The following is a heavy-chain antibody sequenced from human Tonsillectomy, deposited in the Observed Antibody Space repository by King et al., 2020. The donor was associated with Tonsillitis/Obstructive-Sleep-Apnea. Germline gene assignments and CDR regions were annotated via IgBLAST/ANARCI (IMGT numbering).Heavy chain of an antibody. J-gene: IGHJ4*02. D-gene: IGHD2-21*01. Sequence: VQLVESGGGVVQPGRSLRLSCAASGFTFSSYAMHWVRQAPGKGLEWVAVISYDGSNKYYADSVKGRFTISRDNSKNTLYLQMNSLRAEDTAVYYCARGAYTCEIDYWGQGTLVTVSS. CDR1: GFTFSSYA. CDR2: ISYDGSNK. CDR3: ARGAYTCEIDY. V-gene: IGHV3-30*04.